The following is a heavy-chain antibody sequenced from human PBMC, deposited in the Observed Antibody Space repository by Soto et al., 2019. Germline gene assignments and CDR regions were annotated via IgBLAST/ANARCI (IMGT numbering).Heavy chain of an antibody. CDR2: ISRTGSTK. V-gene: IGHV3-23*01. CDR1: GFPFSSYA. Sequence: RGSLRLSCAASGFPFSSYAMSRVRQAPGKGLDWVSSISRTGSTKYYADSVKGRFTISREHSKNTMYLQMNTLRAEDTAVYYCEKHHRYSWGQGSLVSLSS. J-gene: IGHJ5*02. D-gene: IGHD1-20*01. CDR3: EKHHRYS.